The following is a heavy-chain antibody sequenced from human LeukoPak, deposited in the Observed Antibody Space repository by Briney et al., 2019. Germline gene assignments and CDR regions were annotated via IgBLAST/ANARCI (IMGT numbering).Heavy chain of an antibody. J-gene: IGHJ4*02. CDR2: INWNGGST. V-gene: IGHV3-20*04. Sequence: GGSLRLSCAASGFTFDDYGMSWVRHAPGKGLEWVSGINWNGGSTGYADSVKGRFTISRDNAKNSLYLQMNSLRAEDTALYYCASPGHSGSYSGFDYWGQGTLVTGSS. D-gene: IGHD1-26*01. CDR3: ASPGHSGSYSGFDY. CDR1: GFTFDDYG.